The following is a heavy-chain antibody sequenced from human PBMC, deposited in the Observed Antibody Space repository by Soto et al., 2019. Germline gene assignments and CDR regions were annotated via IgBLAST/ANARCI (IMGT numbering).Heavy chain of an antibody. J-gene: IGHJ6*02. CDR2: IKSDGSST. Sequence: PRGSLSPSSAPSGCTFGVYWRHWARTATGKGLMLVSRIKSDGSSTSYADSVKGRFTISRDNAKNTLYLQMNSLRAEDTAVYYCARDASGWYFPSYYYYYGMDVWGQGFKVTISS. D-gene: IGHD6-19*01. CDR1: GCTFGVYW. V-gene: IGHV3-74*01. CDR3: ARDASGWYFPSYYYYYGMDV.